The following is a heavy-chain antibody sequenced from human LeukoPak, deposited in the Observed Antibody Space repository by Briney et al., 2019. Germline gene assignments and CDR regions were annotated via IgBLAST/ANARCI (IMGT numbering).Heavy chain of an antibody. CDR2: IYSGGST. CDR1: GFTVSSTY. CDR3: AREKNDFWSGYTSTGYYYMDV. Sequence: GGSLRLSCAASGFTVSSTYMSWVRQAPGKGLEWVSDIYSGGSTYYADSVKGRFTISRDNSKNTLYLQMNSLRAEDTAVYYCAREKNDFWSGYTSTGYYYMDVWGKGTTVTVSS. J-gene: IGHJ6*03. V-gene: IGHV3-53*01. D-gene: IGHD3-3*01.